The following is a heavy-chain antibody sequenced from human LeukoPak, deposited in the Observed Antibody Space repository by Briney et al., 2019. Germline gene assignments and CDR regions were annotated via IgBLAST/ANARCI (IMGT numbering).Heavy chain of an antibody. D-gene: IGHD3-9*01. CDR1: GFTFSSYW. CDR3: ARGYYDILTSENFDY. J-gene: IGHJ4*02. V-gene: IGHV3-7*01. CDR2: IKQDGSEK. Sequence: GGSLRLSCAASGFTFSSYWMSWVRQAPGKGLEWVANIKQDGSEKYYVDSVKGRFTISRDNAKNSLYLQMNSLRAEDTAVYYCARGYYDILTSENFDYWGQGTLVTVSS.